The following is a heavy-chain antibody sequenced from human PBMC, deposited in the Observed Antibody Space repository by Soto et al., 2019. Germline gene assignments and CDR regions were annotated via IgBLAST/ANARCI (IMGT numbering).Heavy chain of an antibody. CDR2: ISGSGGST. J-gene: IGHJ3*02. CDR1: GFTFSSYA. CDR3: ANGRSFNDYIWGSYPTGAFDI. V-gene: IGHV3-23*01. Sequence: GGSLRLSCAASGFTFSSYAMSWVRQAPGKGLEWVSAISGSGGSTYYADSVKGRFTISRDNSKNTLYLQMNSLRAEDTAVYYCANGRSFNDYIWGSYPTGAFDIWGQGTMVTVSS. D-gene: IGHD3-16*02.